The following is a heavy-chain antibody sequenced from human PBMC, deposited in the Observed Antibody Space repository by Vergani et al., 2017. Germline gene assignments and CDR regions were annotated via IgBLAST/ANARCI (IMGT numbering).Heavy chain of an antibody. Sequence: QVQLVESGGGVVQPGGSLRLSCAASGFTFSSYGINWVRQAPGKGLEWVTFIRYDGSNKYYADSVKGRFTISRDNSKNSLYLQMNSLRTEDTALYYCAKDIGVTTYYGMDVWGQGTTVTVSS. J-gene: IGHJ6*02. CDR3: AKDIGVTTYYGMDV. CDR1: GFTFSSYG. D-gene: IGHD4-17*01. V-gene: IGHV3-30*02. CDR2: IRYDGSNK.